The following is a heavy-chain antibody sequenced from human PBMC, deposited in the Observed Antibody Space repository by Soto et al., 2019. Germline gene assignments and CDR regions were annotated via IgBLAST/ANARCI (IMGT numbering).Heavy chain of an antibody. V-gene: IGHV5-51*01. Sequence: PGESLKISCKGSGYSFTSYWIAWVRQMPGKGLEWMGIIYPRDSDTRYSPSFQGQVTLSADKSISTAYLQWSSLKASDTAMYFCARQGYSGYYDAFDIWGQGTMVIVSS. CDR2: IYPRDSDT. J-gene: IGHJ3*02. D-gene: IGHD5-12*01. CDR1: GYSFTSYW. CDR3: ARQGYSGYYDAFDI.